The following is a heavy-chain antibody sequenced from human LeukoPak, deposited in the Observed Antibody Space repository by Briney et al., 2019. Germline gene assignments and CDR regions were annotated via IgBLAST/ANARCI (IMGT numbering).Heavy chain of an antibody. D-gene: IGHD6-13*01. J-gene: IGHJ4*02. Sequence: PGGSLRLSCAASGFTFSSHARSWVRQAPGKGLEWVSAITSGSGSNVYYTDSLKGRFTISRDNSKSTLYLHMNSLYYCARHGSWSFDYWGQGTLLTVSA. CDR2: ITSGSGSNV. CDR3: FDY. V-gene: IGHV3-23*01. CDR1: GFTFSSHA.